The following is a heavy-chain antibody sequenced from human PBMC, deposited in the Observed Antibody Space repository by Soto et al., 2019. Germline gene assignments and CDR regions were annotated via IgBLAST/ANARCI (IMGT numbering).Heavy chain of an antibody. CDR2: IYYSGST. V-gene: IGHV4-59*01. J-gene: IGHJ4*02. D-gene: IGHD2-2*01. CDR1: GGSISSYY. CDR3: ARVAAAAFDY. Sequence: SETLSLTCTVSGGSISSYYWSWIRPPPGKGLEWIGYIYYSGSTNYNPSLKSRVTISVDTSKNQFSLKLSSVTAADAAVYDCARVAAAAFDYWGQGTLVTVSS.